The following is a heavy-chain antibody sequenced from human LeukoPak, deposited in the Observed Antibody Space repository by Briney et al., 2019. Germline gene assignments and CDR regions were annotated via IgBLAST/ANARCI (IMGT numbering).Heavy chain of an antibody. V-gene: IGHV1-3*01. CDR2: IDANNGKT. Sequence: ASVTVSCKASGYIFINNAIQWVRQGPGKRVEGMGWIDANNGKTKYSQNFQGRLTITRESSASTAYMELTSLRSEDTALYFCARGRWTATATTYYLDSWGQGTLVTVSS. J-gene: IGHJ4*02. CDR1: GYIFINNA. D-gene: IGHD2-21*02. CDR3: ARGRWTATATTYYLDS.